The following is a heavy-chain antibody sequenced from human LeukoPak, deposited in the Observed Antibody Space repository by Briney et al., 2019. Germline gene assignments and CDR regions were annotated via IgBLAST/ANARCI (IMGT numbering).Heavy chain of an antibody. CDR1: GFGFSNFW. D-gene: IGHD6-13*01. CDR2: IKENGSLK. V-gene: IGHV3-7*01. J-gene: IGHJ4*02. Sequence: GGSLRLSCAASGFGFSNFWMSWVRQAPGKGPEWVANIKENGSLKNYVDSVEGRFTVSRDNAKNSLYLQMNSLRAEDTAVYYCARDKSVDSSSWAIDYWGQGTLVTVSS. CDR3: ARDKSVDSSSWAIDY.